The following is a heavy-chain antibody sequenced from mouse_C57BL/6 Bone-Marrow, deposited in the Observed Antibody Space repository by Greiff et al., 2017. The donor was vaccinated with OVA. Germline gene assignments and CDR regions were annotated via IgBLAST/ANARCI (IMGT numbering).Heavy chain of an antibody. D-gene: IGHD1-2*01. Sequence: EVQLQESGGGLVKPGGSLKLSCAASGFTFSSYAMSWVRQTPEKRLEWVATISDGGSYTYYPDNVKGRFTISRDNAKNNLYLQMSHLKSEDTAMYYCARGRRTAGYAMDYWGQGTSVTVSS. J-gene: IGHJ4*01. V-gene: IGHV5-4*01. CDR3: ARGRRTAGYAMDY. CDR1: GFTFSSYA. CDR2: ISDGGSYT.